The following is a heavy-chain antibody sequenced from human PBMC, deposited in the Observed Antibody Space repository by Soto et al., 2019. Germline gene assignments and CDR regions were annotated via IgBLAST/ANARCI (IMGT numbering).Heavy chain of an antibody. CDR3: ARAEVPAARYYYYGREV. Sequence: PWGSLRLSCAASGFTFSSYSMNWVRQAPGKGLEWVSYISSSSSTIYYADSVKGRFTISRDNAKNSLYLQMNSLRDEDTAVYYCARAEVPAARYYYYGREVWGQGTTVTVSS. V-gene: IGHV3-48*02. CDR1: GFTFSSYS. CDR2: ISSSSSTI. D-gene: IGHD2-2*01. J-gene: IGHJ6*02.